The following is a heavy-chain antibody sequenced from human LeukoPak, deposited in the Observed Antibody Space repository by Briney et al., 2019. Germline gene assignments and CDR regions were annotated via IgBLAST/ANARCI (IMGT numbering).Heavy chain of an antibody. J-gene: IGHJ3*02. Sequence: PGGSLRLSCAASGFTFSTYWMTWVRQAPGKGLEWVANIKQDGSDKNYVDSVKGRFTISRDNAKNSLYLQMNSLRAEDTAVYYCARDPPMYYYDEPGSRDAFDIWGQGTMVTVSS. CDR1: GFTFSTYW. D-gene: IGHD3-22*01. CDR3: ARDPPMYYYDEPGSRDAFDI. V-gene: IGHV3-7*01. CDR2: IKQDGSDK.